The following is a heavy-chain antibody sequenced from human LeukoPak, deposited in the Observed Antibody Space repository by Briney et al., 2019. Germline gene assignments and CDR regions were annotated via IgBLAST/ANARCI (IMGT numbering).Heavy chain of an antibody. J-gene: IGHJ5*02. CDR2: IYYSGST. D-gene: IGHD6-13*01. V-gene: IGHV4-59*01. Sequence: SETLSLTCTVSGGSISSYYWSWIRQPPGKGLEWIGYIYYSGSTNYNPSLKSRVTISVDTSKNQFSLKLSSVTAADTAVYYCARERYSRSWPKGWFDPWGQGTLVTVSS. CDR1: GGSISSYY. CDR3: ARERYSRSWPKGWFDP.